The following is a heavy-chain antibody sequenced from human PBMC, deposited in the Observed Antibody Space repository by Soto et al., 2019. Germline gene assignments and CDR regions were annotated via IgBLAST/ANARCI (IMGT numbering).Heavy chain of an antibody. Sequence: QVQLQESGPGLVKPSGTLSLTCAVSGGSISSSNWWSWVRQPPGKGLEWIGEIYHSGSTNYNTSLKRRVTISVDKFNNPLPLKLSSVTATATDVYYCARASGSYYYVMDVWGQGTTVTVSS. CDR2: IYHSGST. V-gene: IGHV4-4*02. CDR3: ARASGSYYYVMDV. J-gene: IGHJ6*02. CDR1: GGSISSSNW. D-gene: IGHD1-26*01.